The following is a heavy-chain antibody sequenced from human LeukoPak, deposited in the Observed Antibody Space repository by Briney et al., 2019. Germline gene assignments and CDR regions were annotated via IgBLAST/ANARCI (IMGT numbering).Heavy chain of an antibody. Sequence: ASVKVSCQASGGTFSSYAISWVRQAPGQGLEWMGGIIPIFGTANYAQKFQGRVTITADESTSTAYMELSSLRSEDTAVYYCARGYCSSTSCPNDAFDIWSQGTMVTVSS. D-gene: IGHD2-2*01. CDR2: IIPIFGTA. CDR3: ARGYCSSTSCPNDAFDI. J-gene: IGHJ3*02. V-gene: IGHV1-69*01. CDR1: GGTFSSYA.